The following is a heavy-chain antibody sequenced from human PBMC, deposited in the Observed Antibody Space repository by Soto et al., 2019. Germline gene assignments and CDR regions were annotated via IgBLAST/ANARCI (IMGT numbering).Heavy chain of an antibody. CDR1: GFTVTRNY. J-gene: IGHJ4*02. V-gene: IGHV3-53*02. CDR2: IHTGGKT. Sequence: QLVESGGGLIQPGGSLRLSCAASGFTVTRNYMNWVRLAPGKGLELVSTIHTGGKTYYTDFVKGRFTVSRDESKKPLFLQMSTLRVEDTGVYYCATGGSKRVRGAIVEVFHLEFWGRGTVVTVSS. CDR3: ATGGSKRVRGAIVEVFHLEF. D-gene: IGHD3-10*01.